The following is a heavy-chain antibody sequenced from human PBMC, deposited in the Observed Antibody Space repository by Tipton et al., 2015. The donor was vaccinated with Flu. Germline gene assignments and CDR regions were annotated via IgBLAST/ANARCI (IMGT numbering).Heavy chain of an antibody. CDR3: ARQFCSSVTCYGDDAFDV. D-gene: IGHD2-2*01. CDR2: ISHSGTT. CDR1: GGSIRSHY. J-gene: IGHJ3*01. Sequence: TLSLTCSVSGGSIRSHYWSWIRQPPGKGLEWIGYISHSGTTSYNPFLKSRLTLSLDTSKNQFFLGLSSVTAADTALYFCARQFCSSVTCYGDDAFDVWGQGTKVIVSS. V-gene: IGHV4-59*11.